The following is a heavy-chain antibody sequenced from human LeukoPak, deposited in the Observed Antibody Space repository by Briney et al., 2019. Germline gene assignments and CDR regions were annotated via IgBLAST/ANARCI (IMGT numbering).Heavy chain of an antibody. D-gene: IGHD5-18*01. CDR3: ARGSGYSDGFDY. CDR1: GFTFSSYE. Sequence: PGGSLRLSCAASGFTFSSYEMNWVRQAPGKGLEWVSYISSSGSTIYYADSVKGRFTISRDNAKNSLYLQMNSLRAEDTDVYYCARGSGYSDGFDYWGQGTLVIVSS. J-gene: IGHJ4*02. CDR2: ISSSGSTI. V-gene: IGHV3-48*03.